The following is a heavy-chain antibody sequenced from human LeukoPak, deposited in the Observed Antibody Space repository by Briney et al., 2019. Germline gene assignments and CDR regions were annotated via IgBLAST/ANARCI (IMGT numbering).Heavy chain of an antibody. J-gene: IGHJ4*02. Sequence: SETLSLTCAVSGYSISSGYYWGWIRQPPGKGLEWIGSIYHSGSTYYNPSLKSRVTISVDTSKNQFSLKLSSVTAADTAVYYCARTFYEYYYDSSGYYLLYFDYWGQGTLVTVSS. CDR3: ARTFYEYYYDSSGYYLLYFDY. D-gene: IGHD3-22*01. V-gene: IGHV4-38-2*01. CDR1: GYSISSGYY. CDR2: IYHSGST.